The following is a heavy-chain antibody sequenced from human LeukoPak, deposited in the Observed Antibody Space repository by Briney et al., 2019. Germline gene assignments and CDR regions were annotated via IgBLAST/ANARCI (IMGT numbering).Heavy chain of an antibody. CDR1: GFTFSSYA. CDR2: IGGSGSST. J-gene: IGHJ4*02. V-gene: IGHV3-23*01. D-gene: IGHD3-22*01. CDR3: AKSDTSGPTAHDY. Sequence: GGSLRLSCAASGFTFSSYAMSWVRQAPGKGLEWVSAIGGSGSSTYYAASVKGRFTISRDNSKNTLYLQMNSRRAEDTAVYYCAKSDTSGPTAHDYWGQGTLVTVSS.